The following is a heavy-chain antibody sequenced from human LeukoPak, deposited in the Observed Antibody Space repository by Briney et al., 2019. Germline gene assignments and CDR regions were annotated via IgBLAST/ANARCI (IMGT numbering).Heavy chain of an antibody. Sequence: SETLSLTCAVYGGSFSGYYWSWIRQPPGKGLDGIGEINHSGSTNYNPSLKSRVTLSVDTSKNQFYLKLSSVTAADTAVYYCARDGSCSSTSCPNWFDPWGQGTLVTVSS. D-gene: IGHD2-2*01. CDR1: GGSFSGYY. CDR3: ARDGSCSSTSCPNWFDP. V-gene: IGHV4-34*01. CDR2: INHSGST. J-gene: IGHJ5*02.